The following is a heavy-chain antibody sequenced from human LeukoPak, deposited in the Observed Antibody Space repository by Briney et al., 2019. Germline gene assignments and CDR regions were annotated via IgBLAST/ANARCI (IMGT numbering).Heavy chain of an antibody. V-gene: IGHV4-31*03. CDR3: ARGLESSGYYPLDY. J-gene: IGHJ4*02. CDR2: IYYSGST. Sequence: SETLSLTCTVSGGSISSGGYYWSWIRQHPGKGLEWIGYIYYSGSTYYNPSLKSRVTISVDTSKNQFSLKLSSVTAADTAVYYCARGLESSGYYPLDYWGQGTLVTASS. CDR1: GGSISSGGYY. D-gene: IGHD3-22*01.